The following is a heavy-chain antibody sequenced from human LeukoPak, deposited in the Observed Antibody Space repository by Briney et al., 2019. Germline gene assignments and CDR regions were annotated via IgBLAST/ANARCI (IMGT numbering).Heavy chain of an antibody. V-gene: IGHV1-2*04. D-gene: IGHD2-2*01. J-gene: IGHJ4*02. CDR1: GYTFTGYY. CDR2: INPNSGGT. CDR3: ARGRADIVVVPAATYFDY. Sequence: ASVKVSCKASGYTFTGYYMHWVRQAPGQGLEWMGWINPNSGGTNYAQKFQGWVTMTRDTSISTAYMELSRLRSDDTAVYYCARGRADIVVVPAATYFDYWGQGTLVTVSS.